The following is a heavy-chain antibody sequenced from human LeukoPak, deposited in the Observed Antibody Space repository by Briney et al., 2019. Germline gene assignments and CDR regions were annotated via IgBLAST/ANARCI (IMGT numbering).Heavy chain of an antibody. Sequence: PGGSLRLSCAASGFTFSSYEMNWVRQAPGKGLEWVSYISSSGSTIYYADSVKGRFTISRDNSKNTLYLQMNSLRAEDTAVYYCAKGDTAMETLDYWGQGTLVTVSS. V-gene: IGHV3-48*03. CDR3: AKGDTAMETLDY. D-gene: IGHD5-18*01. J-gene: IGHJ4*02. CDR2: ISSSGSTI. CDR1: GFTFSSYE.